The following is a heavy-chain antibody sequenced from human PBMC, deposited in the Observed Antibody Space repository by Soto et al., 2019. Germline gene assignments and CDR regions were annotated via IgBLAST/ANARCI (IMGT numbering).Heavy chain of an antibody. J-gene: IGHJ4*02. CDR2: ISASSGST. CDR1: GYTFSTYG. D-gene: IGHD6-19*01. Sequence: QVQLVQSAAEVKKPGASVKVSCKASGYTFSTYGITWVRQAPGQGLEWMGWISASSGSTDYAQKLQGRVTMTTDTPTSTAYMELRSLRSDDTAVYYCARVDSSGWWDLDYWGQGTLVTVS. V-gene: IGHV1-18*01. CDR3: ARVDSSGWWDLDY.